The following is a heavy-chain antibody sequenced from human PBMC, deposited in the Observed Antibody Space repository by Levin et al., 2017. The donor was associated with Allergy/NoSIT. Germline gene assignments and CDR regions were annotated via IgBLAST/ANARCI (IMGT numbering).Heavy chain of an antibody. J-gene: IGHJ1*01. D-gene: IGHD6-19*01. CDR3: ARDRAYSSGWTLGVQH. CDR1: GYTFTSYY. Sequence: GESLKISCKASGYTFTSYYMHWVRQAPGQGLEWMGIINPSGGSTSYAQKFQGRVTMTRDTSTSTVYMELSSLRSEDTAVYYCARDRAYSSGWTLGVQHWGQGTLVTVSS. V-gene: IGHV1-46*01. CDR2: INPSGGST.